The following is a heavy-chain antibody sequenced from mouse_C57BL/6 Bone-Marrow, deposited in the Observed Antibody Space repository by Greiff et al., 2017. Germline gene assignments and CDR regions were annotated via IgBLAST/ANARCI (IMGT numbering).Heavy chain of an antibody. D-gene: IGHD2-1*01. CDR1: GYGFRNSW. V-gene: IGHV1-82*01. CDR2: IYPGDGDT. CDR3: ARWPWYFPAY. J-gene: IGHJ3*01. Sequence: VQLSQSGPELVEPGAPVKISCKASGYGFRNSWMNWVKQRPGKGFEWIGRIYPGDGDTNYNGKFKGKATLTADKSSSTAYMQLSSLTSEDSAVYFCARWPWYFPAYWGQGTLVTVSA.